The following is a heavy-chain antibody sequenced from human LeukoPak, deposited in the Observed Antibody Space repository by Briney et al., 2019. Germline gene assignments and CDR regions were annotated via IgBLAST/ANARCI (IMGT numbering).Heavy chain of an antibody. V-gene: IGHV3-53*01. Sequence: GGSLRLSCAASGFTFSRHSMSWVRQAPGKGLEWVSVIYSGGSTYYADSVKGRFTISRDNSKNTLYLQMNSLRAEDTAVYYCARDADGYYNFDYWGQGTLVTVSS. D-gene: IGHD5-24*01. CDR3: ARDADGYYNFDY. J-gene: IGHJ4*02. CDR1: GFTFSRHS. CDR2: IYSGGST.